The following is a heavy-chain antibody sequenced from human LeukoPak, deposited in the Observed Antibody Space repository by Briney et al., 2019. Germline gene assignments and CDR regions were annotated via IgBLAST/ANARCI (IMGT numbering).Heavy chain of an antibody. CDR3: ARSPNYYGSGSYYSV. CDR2: IYHSEST. D-gene: IGHD3-10*01. V-gene: IGHV4-4*02. J-gene: IGHJ4*02. CDR1: GGSISSSNW. Sequence: SETLSLTCTVSGGSISSSNWWSWVRQPPGKGLEWIGEIYHSESTNYNPSLKSRVTISVDKSKNQVSLKLSSVTAADTAIYYCARSPNYYGSGSYYSVWGQGTLVTVSS.